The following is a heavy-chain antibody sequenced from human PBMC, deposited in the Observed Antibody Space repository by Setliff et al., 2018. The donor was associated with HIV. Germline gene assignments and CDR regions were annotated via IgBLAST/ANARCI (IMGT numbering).Heavy chain of an antibody. V-gene: IGHV4-4*09. CDR3: ARVQMAYAAFDV. Sequence: SETLSLTCTVSGGSISDYYWSWIRQPPGKGLEWIGYIYTSGSTNYNPSLYSRVTISVDTSKNQFSLKLNSVTAADTAVYYCARVQMAYAAFDVWGQGTMVTVSS. J-gene: IGHJ3*01. CDR2: IYTSGST. CDR1: GGSISDYY. D-gene: IGHD4-17*01.